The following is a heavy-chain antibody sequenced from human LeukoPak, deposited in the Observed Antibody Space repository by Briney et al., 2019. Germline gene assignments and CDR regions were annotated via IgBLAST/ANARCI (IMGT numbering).Heavy chain of an antibody. Sequence: GGSLRLSCAASGFTFSSYAMSWVRQAPGKGLEWVTAISGSGGSTYYADSVKGRFTISRDNSKNTLYLQMNSLRAEDTAVYYCAKELYYYDSSGYYHLTGAFDIWGQGTMVTVSS. CDR3: AKELYYYDSSGYYHLTGAFDI. J-gene: IGHJ3*02. CDR2: ISGSGGST. V-gene: IGHV3-23*01. D-gene: IGHD3-22*01. CDR1: GFTFSSYA.